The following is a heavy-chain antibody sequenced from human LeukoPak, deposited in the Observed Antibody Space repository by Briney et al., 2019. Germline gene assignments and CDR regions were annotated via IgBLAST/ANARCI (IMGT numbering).Heavy chain of an antibody. J-gene: IGHJ4*02. Sequence: ASVKVSCKASGYTFTGYYMHWVRQAPGQGLEWMGWINPNSGGTNYAQKFQGRVTMTRDTSISTAYMELSRLRSDDTAVYYGARALRYFDWYTNYWGQGTLVTVSS. CDR1: GYTFTGYY. D-gene: IGHD3-9*01. CDR3: ARALRYFDWYTNY. V-gene: IGHV1-2*02. CDR2: INPNSGGT.